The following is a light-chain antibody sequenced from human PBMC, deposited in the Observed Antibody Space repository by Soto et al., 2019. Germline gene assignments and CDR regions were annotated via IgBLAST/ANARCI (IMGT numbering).Light chain of an antibody. Sequence: DIQMTQSPSTLSASVGDRVTITCRASQSLSSWLSWYQQKPGRAPNLLIYEAPTLESGVPSRFSGSGSGTEFTLTISSLQPDDFATYYCRHYYTYPFSFGQGTRLEIK. J-gene: IGKJ5*01. V-gene: IGKV1-5*03. CDR3: RHYYTYPFS. CDR2: EAP. CDR1: QSLSSW.